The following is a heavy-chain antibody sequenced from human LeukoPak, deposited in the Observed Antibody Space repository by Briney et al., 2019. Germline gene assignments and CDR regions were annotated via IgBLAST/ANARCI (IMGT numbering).Heavy chain of an antibody. D-gene: IGHD6-19*01. CDR1: GYTFTGYY. Sequence: SVKDSCKASGYTFTGYYMHWVRQAPGQGLEWMGWINPNSGGTNYAQKFQGRVTMTRDTSISTAYMELSRLRSDDTAVYYCARAPIAVAANWFDPWGQGTLVTVSS. CDR2: INPNSGGT. J-gene: IGHJ5*02. CDR3: ARAPIAVAANWFDP. V-gene: IGHV1-2*02.